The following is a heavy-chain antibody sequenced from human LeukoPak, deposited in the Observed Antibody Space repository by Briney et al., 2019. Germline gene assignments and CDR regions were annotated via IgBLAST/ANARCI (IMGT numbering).Heavy chain of an antibody. CDR1: GFTFSSYN. Sequence: PGGSLRLSCVASGFTFSSYNMNWVRQAPGKGLEWVSSISSSSSYIYYADSVKGRFTISRDNAKNSLYLQMNSLRAEGTAVYYCAREGSSSWYDYWGQGTLVTVSS. J-gene: IGHJ4*02. V-gene: IGHV3-21*01. CDR2: ISSSSSYI. D-gene: IGHD6-13*01. CDR3: AREGSSSWYDY.